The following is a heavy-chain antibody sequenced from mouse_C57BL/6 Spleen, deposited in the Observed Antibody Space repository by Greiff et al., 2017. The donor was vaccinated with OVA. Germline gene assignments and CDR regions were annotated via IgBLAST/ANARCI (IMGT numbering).Heavy chain of an antibody. D-gene: IGHD3-2*02. CDR2: ISSGSSTI. J-gene: IGHJ2*01. CDR1: GFTFSDYG. V-gene: IGHV5-17*01. Sequence: EVQLVESGGGLVKPGGSLKLSCAASGFTFSDYGMHWVRQAPGKGLEWVGYISSGSSTIYYADTVKGRFTIPRDKANNTLYMQMTSLRSEDTAVYYCAKTAQALEDWGQGTTLTVSS. CDR3: AKTAQALED.